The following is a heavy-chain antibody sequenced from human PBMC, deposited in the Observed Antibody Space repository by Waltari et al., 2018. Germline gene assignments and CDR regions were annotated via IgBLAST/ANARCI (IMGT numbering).Heavy chain of an antibody. D-gene: IGHD2-15*01. V-gene: IGHV3-30*18. J-gene: IGHJ6*03. CDR2: ISYDGSNK. Sequence: QVQLVESGGGVVQPGRSLRLSCAASGFTFSSYGMHWVRQAPGKGLEWVAVISYDGSNKYYADSVKGRFTISRDNSKNTLYLQMNSLRAEDTAVYYCAKGNLGSLYGGNPAPYYYYYYYMDVWGKGTTVTISS. CDR3: AKGNLGSLYGGNPAPYYYYYYYMDV. CDR1: GFTFSSYG.